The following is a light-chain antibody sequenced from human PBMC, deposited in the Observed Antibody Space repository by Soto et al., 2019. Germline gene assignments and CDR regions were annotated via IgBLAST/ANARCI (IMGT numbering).Light chain of an antibody. Sequence: QSALTQPPSASGTPGQRIIISCSGSTSNIGSHSVNWFQQVPGTAPKLLIITNNQRPSGVPDRFSGSKSGASASLAISGLQSEDEATYYCATWDDSRKGVFGTGTKATVL. CDR2: TNN. CDR1: TSNIGSHS. CDR3: ATWDDSRKGV. J-gene: IGLJ1*01. V-gene: IGLV1-44*01.